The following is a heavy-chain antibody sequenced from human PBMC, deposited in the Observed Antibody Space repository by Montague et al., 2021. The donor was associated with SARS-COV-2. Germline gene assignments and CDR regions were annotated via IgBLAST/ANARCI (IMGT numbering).Heavy chain of an antibody. D-gene: IGHD5-18*01. Sequence: SETLSLTCTVSGGSISSYYWSWIRQPPGRGLEWIGYIYYSGSTNYNPSLKSRVTISLDTSKNQFSLVLNSVTAADTAVYYCARGSNGPDAFDIWGQGTVVSVSS. J-gene: IGHJ3*02. CDR1: GGSISSYY. CDR2: IYYSGST. V-gene: IGHV4-59*01. CDR3: ARGSNGPDAFDI.